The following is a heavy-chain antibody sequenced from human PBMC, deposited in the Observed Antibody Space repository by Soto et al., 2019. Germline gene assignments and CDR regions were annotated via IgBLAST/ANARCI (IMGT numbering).Heavy chain of an antibody. J-gene: IGHJ4*02. CDR1: GFTFSRYG. CDR3: ARRSRGGNCDY. V-gene: IGHV3-33*01. D-gene: IGHD3-10*01. Sequence: QVQLVESGGGVVQPGRSLRLSCAASGFTFSRYGMHWVRQAPGKGLEWVAVIWYDGSNKYYEDSVKGRFTIARDNSKNTVYVQMNSLSAEDTAVYYVARRSRGGNCDYWGQGTMVSVSS. CDR2: IWYDGSNK.